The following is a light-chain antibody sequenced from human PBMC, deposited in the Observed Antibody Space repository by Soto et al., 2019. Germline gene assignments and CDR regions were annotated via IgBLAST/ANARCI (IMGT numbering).Light chain of an antibody. J-gene: IGLJ2*01. CDR3: TSYASSSTPVV. CDR1: SSDIGGYKY. Sequence: QSALTQPASVSGSPGQSITISCTGTSSDIGGYKYVSWYQHHPGTAPKLMIYDVTNRPSGVSNRFSGSKSGNTASLTISGLQAEDEGDCYCTSYASSSTPVVFGGGTKLTVL. CDR2: DVT. V-gene: IGLV2-14*03.